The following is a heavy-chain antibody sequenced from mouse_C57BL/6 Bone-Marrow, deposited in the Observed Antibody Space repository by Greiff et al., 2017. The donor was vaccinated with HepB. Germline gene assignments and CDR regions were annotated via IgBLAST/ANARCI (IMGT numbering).Heavy chain of an antibody. CDR1: GFTFTSYG. J-gene: IGHJ1*03. CDR2: INPRSGNT. CDR3: ATYPIYYYGSWGFDV. D-gene: IGHD1-1*01. V-gene: IGHV1-81*01. Sequence: QVQLQQSGADLVRPGASVKLSCTASGFTFTSYGISWVKQRPGQGLEWIGVINPRSGNTYYNDKFNGKATLTADKSTSTAYMKLRSLTSEDSAVYFCATYPIYYYGSWGFDVWGRGTAVTVTA.